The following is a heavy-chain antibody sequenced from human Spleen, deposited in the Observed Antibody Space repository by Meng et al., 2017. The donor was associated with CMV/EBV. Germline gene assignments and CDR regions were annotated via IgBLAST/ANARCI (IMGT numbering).Heavy chain of an antibody. CDR3: ARGPATAVWFDP. D-gene: IGHD6-13*01. J-gene: IGHJ5*02. CDR1: GDSVSNNNAA. CDR2: TYYRSKWYN. V-gene: IGHV6-1*01. Sequence: GDSVSNNNAAWNWIRQSPSRGLEWLGRTYYRSKWYNDCAVSVKSRITINPDTSKNQFSLQLNSVTPEDTAVYYCARGPATAVWFDPWGQGTLVTVSS.